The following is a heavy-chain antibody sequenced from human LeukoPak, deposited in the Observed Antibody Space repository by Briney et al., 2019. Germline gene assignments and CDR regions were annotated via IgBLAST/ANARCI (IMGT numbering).Heavy chain of an antibody. V-gene: IGHV3-23*01. D-gene: IGHD2-15*01. Sequence: GGSLRLSCAASGFTFSSYGRSWVRQAPGKGLEWVSAISGSGVSTYYTDSVKGRFTISRDNSKNTLYLQMNSLRAEDTAVYYCAKGVGYCSGGRCQQFDYWGQGTLVTVSS. CDR1: GFTFSSYG. CDR3: AKGVGYCSGGRCQQFDY. J-gene: IGHJ4*02. CDR2: ISGSGVST.